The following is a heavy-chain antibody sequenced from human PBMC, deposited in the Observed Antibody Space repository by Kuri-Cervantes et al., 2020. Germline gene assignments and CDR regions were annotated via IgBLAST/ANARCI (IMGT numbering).Heavy chain of an antibody. CDR3: ANSFGKVGATGYFDY. V-gene: IGHV3-23*01. Sequence: GGSLRLSCAASGFTFSSYAMSWVRQAPGKGLEWVSAISGSGGSTYYADSVKGRFTISRDNSKNTLYLQMNSLRAEDTAVYCCANSFGKVGATGYFDYWGQGTLVTVSS. CDR1: GFTFSSYA. J-gene: IGHJ4*02. D-gene: IGHD1-26*01. CDR2: ISGSGGST.